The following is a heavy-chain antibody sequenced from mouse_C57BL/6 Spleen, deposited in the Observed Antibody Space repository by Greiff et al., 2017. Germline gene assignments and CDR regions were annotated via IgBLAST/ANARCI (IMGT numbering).Heavy chain of an antibody. J-gene: IGHJ2*01. CDR3: ARNSNYPYYFDY. Sequence: DVKLVESGGGLVQPGGSLKLSCAASGFTFSDYYMYWVRQTPEKRLEWVAYISNGGGSTYYPDTVKGRFTISRDNAKNTLYLQMSRLKSEDTAMYYCARNSNYPYYFDYWGQGTTLTVSS. CDR1: GFTFSDYY. CDR2: ISNGGGST. D-gene: IGHD2-5*01. V-gene: IGHV5-12*01.